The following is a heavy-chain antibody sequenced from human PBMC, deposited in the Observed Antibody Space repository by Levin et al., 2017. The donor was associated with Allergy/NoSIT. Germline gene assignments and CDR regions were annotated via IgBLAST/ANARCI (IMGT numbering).Heavy chain of an antibody. CDR3: ATDKFLTGLYKGYYYYGMDV. J-gene: IGHJ6*02. Sequence: ASVKVSCKVSGYSLTELSMHWVRQTPGKGLEWMGGYDPEDGETIYAQNFQGRVTMTEDPSTDTAYMELSSLRSEDTAVYYCATDKFLTGLYKGYYYYGMDVWGQGTTVAVSS. CDR2: YDPEDGET. CDR1: GYSLTELS. D-gene: IGHD3-9*01. V-gene: IGHV1-24*01.